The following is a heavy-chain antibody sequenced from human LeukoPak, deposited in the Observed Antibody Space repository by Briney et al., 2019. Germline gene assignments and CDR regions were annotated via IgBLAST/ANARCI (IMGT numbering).Heavy chain of an antibody. Sequence: GGSLRLSCAASGFTFSSYSMNWVRQAPGKGLEWVSSISSSSSYIYYADSVKGRFTISRDNAKNSLYLQMNSLRAEDTAVYYCARGMRGDWFGPWGQGTLVTVSS. CDR1: GFTFSSYS. D-gene: IGHD3-16*01. CDR3: ARGMRGDWFGP. CDR2: ISSSSSYI. J-gene: IGHJ5*02. V-gene: IGHV3-21*01.